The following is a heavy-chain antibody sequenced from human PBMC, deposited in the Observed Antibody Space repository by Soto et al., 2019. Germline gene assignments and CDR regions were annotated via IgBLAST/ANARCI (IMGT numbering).Heavy chain of an antibody. V-gene: IGHV4-4*02. J-gene: IGHJ2*01. Sequence: QVQLQESGPGLVKPSGTLSLTCAVSRGSISSSNWWSWVRQSPGKGLEWIGAMYHTGITKYSPSLKSRVTMSVDKSMNQFSLKLSSVTAADRAVYYCARESYNESNVGYFDLWGRGTLVSVSS. CDR2: MYHTGIT. D-gene: IGHD1-1*01. CDR3: ARESYNESNVGYFDL. CDR1: RGSISSSNW.